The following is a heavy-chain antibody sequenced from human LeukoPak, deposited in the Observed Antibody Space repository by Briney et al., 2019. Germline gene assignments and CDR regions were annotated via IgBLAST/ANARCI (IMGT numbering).Heavy chain of an antibody. V-gene: IGHV3-23*01. Sequence: GGSLRLSCAASGFTFSSYAMSWVRQAPGKGLEWVSAISGSGGSTYYADSVKGRFTISRDKSKNTLYLQMNSLRAEDTALYYCAKVVFASSGSPDYWGQGTLVIVSS. D-gene: IGHD3-22*01. CDR1: GFTFSSYA. CDR3: AKVVFASSGSPDY. J-gene: IGHJ4*02. CDR2: ISGSGGST.